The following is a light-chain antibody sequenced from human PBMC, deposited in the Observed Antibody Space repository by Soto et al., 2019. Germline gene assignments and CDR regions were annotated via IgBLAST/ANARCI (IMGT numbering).Light chain of an antibody. CDR2: GTS. V-gene: IGKV3-20*01. CDR3: QQYGNSPIT. J-gene: IGKJ5*01. CDR1: QSVSNNY. Sequence: EIVLTQSPGTLSLSPGERATLSCRASQSVSNNYLAWYQQKPGQAPRLLIYGTSSRATGIPDRFSGSGSGTDFTLTISRLEPEDFAVYYCQQYGNSPITVGQGTRLEI.